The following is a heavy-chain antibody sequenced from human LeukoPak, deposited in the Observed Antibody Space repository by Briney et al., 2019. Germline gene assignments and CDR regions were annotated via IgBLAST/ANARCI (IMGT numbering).Heavy chain of an antibody. V-gene: IGHV4-59*01. CDR1: GGSISSDY. D-gene: IGHD6-13*01. CDR2: IYYSGST. J-gene: IGHJ5*02. CDR3: ARDGQGGIAAAGDWFDP. Sequence: SETLSLTCTVSGGSISSDYWSWIRQPPGKGLEWIGYIYYSGSTNYNPSLKSRVTISVDTSKNQFSLKLSSVTAADTAVYYCARDGQGGIAAAGDWFDPWGQGTLVTVSS.